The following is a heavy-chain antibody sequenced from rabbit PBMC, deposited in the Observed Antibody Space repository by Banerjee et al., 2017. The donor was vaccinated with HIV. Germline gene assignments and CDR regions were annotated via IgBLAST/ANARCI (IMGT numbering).Heavy chain of an antibody. CDR2: INTSSGNT. J-gene: IGHJ3*01. D-gene: IGHD7-1*01. CDR1: GFSFSSSYY. V-gene: IGHV1S45*01. Sequence: QEQLEESGGDLVKPEGSLTLTCTASGFSFSSSYYMCWVRQAPGKGLEWIACINTSSGNTVYASWAKGRFTISKTSSTTVTLQMTSLTVADTATYFCARDAGGDGYSNDLWGQGTLVTVS. CDR3: ARDAGGDGYSNDL.